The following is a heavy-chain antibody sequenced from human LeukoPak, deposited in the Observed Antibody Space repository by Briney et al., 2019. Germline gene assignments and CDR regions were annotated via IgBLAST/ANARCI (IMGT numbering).Heavy chain of an antibody. CDR1: GYTFTGYY. CDR2: TNPNSGGT. Sequence: ASVKVSCKASGYTFTGYYMHWVRQAPGQGLEWMGWTNPNSGGTNYAQKFQGRVTMTRDTSISTAYMELSRLRSDDTAVYYCARDAIAAAGTNWFDPWGQGTLVTVSS. D-gene: IGHD6-13*01. V-gene: IGHV1-2*02. J-gene: IGHJ5*02. CDR3: ARDAIAAAGTNWFDP.